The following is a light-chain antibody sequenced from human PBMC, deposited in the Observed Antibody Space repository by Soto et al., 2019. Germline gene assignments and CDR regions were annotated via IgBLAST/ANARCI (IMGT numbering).Light chain of an antibody. CDR2: DAS. V-gene: IGKV3D-15*01. J-gene: IGKJ5*01. CDR3: QQYNNWPPIT. CDR1: QSISND. Sequence: DIVMTQSPATLSVSPGERATLSCRASQSISNDLAWYQQKPGQAPRLLIYDASTRATGVPARFSGSGSGTELTLTINSLQSEDFAVYYCQQYNNWPPITFGQGTRLDIK.